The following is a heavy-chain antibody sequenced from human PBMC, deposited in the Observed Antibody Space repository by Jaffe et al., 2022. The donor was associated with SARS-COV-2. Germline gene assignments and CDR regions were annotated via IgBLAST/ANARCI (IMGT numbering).Heavy chain of an antibody. V-gene: IGHV3-23*01. Sequence: EVQLLESGGGLVQPGGSLRLSCAASGFTFSTYAMSWVRQAPGKGLEWVSSLSGTGGSTYYADSVKGRFTVSRDNSKDTLYLQMSSLRADDTAIYFCAKRDISSWSGFDYWGQGTLVTVSS. D-gene: IGHD6-19*01. CDR1: GFTFSTYA. J-gene: IGHJ4*02. CDR3: AKRDISSWSGFDY. CDR2: LSGTGGST.